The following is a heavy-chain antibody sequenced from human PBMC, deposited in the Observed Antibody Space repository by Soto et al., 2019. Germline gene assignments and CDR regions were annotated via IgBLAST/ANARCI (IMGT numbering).Heavy chain of an antibody. CDR2: ISGSGGST. CDR3: AKDRGGRYCSGASCYSAENYYMDV. Sequence: GGSLRLSCAASGFTFSSSVMSWVRQAPGKGLEWVSAISGSGGSTYYADSVRGRFTISRDNSRNTLYLQMNSLRAEDTAVYYCAKDRGGRYCSGASCYSAENYYMDVWGKGTTVTVSS. CDR1: GFTFSSSV. D-gene: IGHD2-15*01. J-gene: IGHJ6*03. V-gene: IGHV3-23*01.